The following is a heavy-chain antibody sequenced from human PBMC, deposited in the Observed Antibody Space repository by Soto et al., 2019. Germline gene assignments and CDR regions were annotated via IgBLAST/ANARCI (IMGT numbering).Heavy chain of an antibody. CDR3: ATTLLRGREYFYFDH. Sequence: QVHLVPAGAEVRQPGSSVKVSCEASGGTFSSYSSNWVRQAPGHGLEWKAGVIPIFGSSNYAQKIQGRVTITADNATITVFEEVTSLSSQDTAVDFCATTLLRGREYFYFDHWGQGTMLTVSS. CDR1: GGTFSSYS. V-gene: IGHV1-69*06. D-gene: IGHD2-15*01. J-gene: IGHJ4*02. CDR2: VIPIFGSS.